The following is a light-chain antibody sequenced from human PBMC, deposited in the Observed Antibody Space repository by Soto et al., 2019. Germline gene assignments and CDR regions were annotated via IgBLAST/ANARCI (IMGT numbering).Light chain of an antibody. J-gene: IGKJ1*01. V-gene: IGKV1-9*01. CDR2: TAS. Sequence: DVQLTQSPSFLSASVGDRVTITCRASQGISTSLSWYQQKPGKAPKLLIYTASTLQSGVPSRFSGSGSGTEFTLAIRSLQPEDFATYYCQHVNSYPRTFGQGTKVEIK. CDR1: QGISTS. CDR3: QHVNSYPRT.